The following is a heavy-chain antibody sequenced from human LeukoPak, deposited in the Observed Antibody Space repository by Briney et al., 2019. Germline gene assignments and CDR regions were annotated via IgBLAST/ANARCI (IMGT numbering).Heavy chain of an antibody. CDR3: ARRGRVATSAFDI. D-gene: IGHD5-12*01. CDR2: IRYDGNNK. Sequence: GGSLRLSCAASGFTFSTYGMHWVRQAPGKGLEWVAFIRYDGNNKYYADSVKGRFTISRDNATNSLYLQMNSLRAEDTAVYYYARRGRVATSAFDIWGQGTMVTVSS. V-gene: IGHV3-30*02. J-gene: IGHJ3*02. CDR1: GFTFSTYG.